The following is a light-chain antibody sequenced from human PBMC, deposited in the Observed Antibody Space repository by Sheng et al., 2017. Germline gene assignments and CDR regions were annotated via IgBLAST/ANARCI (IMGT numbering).Light chain of an antibody. V-gene: IGKV1-5*03. Sequence: DVQMTQSPSTLSASVGDRLTITCRASQSIGNWLAWYQQRPGKAPNLLIYMASVLQSGVPSRFSGAGSGTEFTLTISSLQPEDFATYYCQQYGPSSLYNFGQGTKVEIK. CDR2: MAS. J-gene: IGKJ2*01. CDR3: QQYGPSSLYN. CDR1: QSIGNW.